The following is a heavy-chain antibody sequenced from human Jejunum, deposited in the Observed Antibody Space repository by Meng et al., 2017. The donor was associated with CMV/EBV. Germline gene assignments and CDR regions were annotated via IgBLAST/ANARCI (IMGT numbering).Heavy chain of an antibody. V-gene: IGHV3-30*02. D-gene: IGHD2-2*01. Sequence: RQAPGKGLEWVAFVRYDGSNKYYADSVKGRFTISRDNSKSTLYLQMNSLRAEDTAVYYCAKDLVYCSSTSCYAPPPYYNYYGMDVWGQGTTVTVSS. J-gene: IGHJ6*02. CDR3: AKDLVYCSSTSCYAPPPYYNYYGMDV. CDR2: VRYDGSNK.